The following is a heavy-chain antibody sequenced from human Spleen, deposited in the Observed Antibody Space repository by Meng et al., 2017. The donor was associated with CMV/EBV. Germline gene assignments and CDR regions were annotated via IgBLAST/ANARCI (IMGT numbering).Heavy chain of an antibody. D-gene: IGHD3-10*01. J-gene: IGHJ4*02. CDR2: ISAYNTNT. Sequence: ASVKVSCKASGYTFTNYGISRVRQPPGRGPERMGRISAYNTNTDYAQKFQGRVTMTTDTSTSTASMELTGLRSADTAVYYCARLKKSILWFRELLEQDYWGQGTLVTVSS. CDR3: ARLKKSILWFRELLEQDY. V-gene: IGHV1-18*01. CDR1: GYTFTNYG.